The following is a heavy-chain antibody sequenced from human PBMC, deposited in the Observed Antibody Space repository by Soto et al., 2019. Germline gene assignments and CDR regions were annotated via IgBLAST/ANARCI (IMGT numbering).Heavy chain of an antibody. Sequence: PGGSLRLSCAASGFTFSSYSMNWVRQAPGKGLEWVSSISSSSSYIYYADSVKGRFTISRDNAKNSLYLQMNSLRAEDTAVYYCAREGGDDYSNYGWFDPWGQGTLVTVSS. V-gene: IGHV3-21*01. J-gene: IGHJ5*02. CDR1: GFTFSSYS. CDR2: ISSSSSYI. D-gene: IGHD4-4*01. CDR3: AREGGDDYSNYGWFDP.